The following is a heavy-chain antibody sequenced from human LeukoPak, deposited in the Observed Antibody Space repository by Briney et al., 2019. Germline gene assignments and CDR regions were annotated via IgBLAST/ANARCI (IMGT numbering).Heavy chain of an antibody. CDR2: IIPIFGTA. V-gene: IGHV1-69*05. J-gene: IGHJ6*03. CDR1: GGTFSSYA. CDR3: ARKITMVRGVISHYYYYMDV. D-gene: IGHD3-10*01. Sequence: LVKVSCKASGGTFSSYAISWVRQAPGQGLEWMGGIIPIFGTANYAQKFQGRVTMTTDTSTSTAYMELRSLRSDDTAVYYCARKITMVRGVISHYYYYMDVWGKGTTVTISS.